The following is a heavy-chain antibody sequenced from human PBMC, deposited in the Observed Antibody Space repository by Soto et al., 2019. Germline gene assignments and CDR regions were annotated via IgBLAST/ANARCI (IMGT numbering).Heavy chain of an antibody. D-gene: IGHD3-22*01. CDR2: INPSGGST. Sequence: QVQLVQSGAEVKKPGASVKVSCKASGYTFTSYYMHWVRQAPGQGLEWMGIINPSGGSTSYAQKFQGRATITRNTSKSKVDMERRRMRSEDTAVYYCARGLTKGCYDRSGVNFDYWGQGTLVTVSS. J-gene: IGHJ4*02. CDR1: GYTFTSYY. CDR3: ARGLTKGCYDRSGVNFDY. V-gene: IGHV1-46*01.